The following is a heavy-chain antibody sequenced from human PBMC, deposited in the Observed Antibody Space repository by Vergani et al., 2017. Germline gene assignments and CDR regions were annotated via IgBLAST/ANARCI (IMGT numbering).Heavy chain of an antibody. V-gene: IGHV3-30*02. CDR1: GFTFRIYG. Sequence: QVQLVESGGGVVQPGGSLRLSCIASGFTFRIYGMHWVRQPPGKGLAWVAFIRYDGTKRFYGDSVKGRLTISRDNDKSTLYLHMSSLRAEDTAIYYFERDGEKVGYRRHNYLDFWGQGTLVTVSS. CDR2: IRYDGTKR. CDR3: ERDGEKVGYRRHNYLDF. D-gene: IGHD6-25*01. J-gene: IGHJ4*02.